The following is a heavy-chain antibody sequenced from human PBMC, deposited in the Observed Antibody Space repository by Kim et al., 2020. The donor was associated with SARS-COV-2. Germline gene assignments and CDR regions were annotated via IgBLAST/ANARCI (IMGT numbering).Heavy chain of an antibody. CDR3: ARGSSWYGMRDAFDI. CDR1: GYSFTSYW. Sequence: GESLKISCKGSGYSFTSYWIGWVRQMPGKGLEWMGIIYPGDSDTRYSPSFQGQVTISADKSISTAYLQWSSLKASDTAMYYCARGSSWYGMRDAFDIWGQGTMVTVSS. V-gene: IGHV5-51*01. CDR2: IYPGDSDT. D-gene: IGHD6-13*01. J-gene: IGHJ3*02.